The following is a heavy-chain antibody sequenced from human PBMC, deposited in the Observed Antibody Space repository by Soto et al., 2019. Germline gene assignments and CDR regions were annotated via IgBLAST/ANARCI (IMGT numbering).Heavy chain of an antibody. Sequence: QVQLVESGGGVVQPGRSLRLSCSASGFTCNTYGMHWVRQATGKRLEWVAGIKCDESYKSYIDAMKGRFAISRDNSKNTLYLQMTSLPAEQTAVYYFETELLRGHCRFDNSIKATLWTVAA. J-gene: IGHJ4*02. CDR2: IKCDESYK. CDR3: ETELLRGHCRFDN. V-gene: IGHV3-33*03. D-gene: IGHD2-21*02. CDR1: GFTCNTYG.